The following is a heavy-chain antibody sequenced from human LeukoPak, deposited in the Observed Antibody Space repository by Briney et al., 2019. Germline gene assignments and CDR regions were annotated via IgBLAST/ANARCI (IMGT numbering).Heavy chain of an antibody. D-gene: IGHD1-26*01. J-gene: IGHJ6*02. Sequence: GESLKISCKGSGYSFTSYWIGWVRQMPGKGLEWMGIIYPGDSDTRYSPSFQGQVTISADKSISTAYLQWSSLKASDTAMYYCARYKSGSSPGFSGMDVWGQGTTVTVSS. CDR2: IYPGDSDT. V-gene: IGHV5-51*01. CDR3: ARYKSGSSPGFSGMDV. CDR1: GYSFTSYW.